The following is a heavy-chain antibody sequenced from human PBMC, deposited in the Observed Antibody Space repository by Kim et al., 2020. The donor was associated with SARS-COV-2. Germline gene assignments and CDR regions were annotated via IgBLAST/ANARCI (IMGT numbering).Heavy chain of an antibody. J-gene: IGHJ4*02. CDR3: AKDSRFLEWSPGYFDY. Sequence: SVKGRFTISRDNAKNSLYLQMNSLRAEDTALYYCAKDSRFLEWSPGYFDYWGQGTLVTVSS. D-gene: IGHD3-3*01. V-gene: IGHV3-9*01.